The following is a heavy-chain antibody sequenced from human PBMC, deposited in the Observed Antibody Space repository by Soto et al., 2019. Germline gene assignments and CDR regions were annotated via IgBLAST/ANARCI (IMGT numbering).Heavy chain of an antibody. V-gene: IGHV3-73*01. CDR3: TRLGRQWLGNDY. CDR2: IRSKANSYAT. J-gene: IGHJ4*02. Sequence: EVQLVESGGALVQPGGSLKLSCAASGFTFSDSAMHWVRQASGKGLEWVGRIRSKANSYATLYAASVKGRFTISRDDSKNTAYLQMNSRKTEDTAVYYCTRLGRQWLGNDYWGQGTLVNVSS. D-gene: IGHD6-19*01. CDR1: GFTFSDSA.